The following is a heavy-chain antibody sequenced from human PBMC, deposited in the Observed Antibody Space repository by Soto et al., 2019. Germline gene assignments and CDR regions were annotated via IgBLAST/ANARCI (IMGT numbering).Heavy chain of an antibody. CDR1: GDSVSNIDAV. CDR3: ARLVRNSWLDY. V-gene: IGHV6-1*01. D-gene: IGHD6-13*01. CDR2: TYYRSRWHN. J-gene: IGHJ4*02. Sequence: SQTLSLTCAISGDSVSNIDAVWNWIRQSPSRGLEWLGRTYYRSRWHNEYALSVKSRMTINPDTSRNQFSLQLSSVTPEDTAVYYCARLVRNSWLDYWGQGTLVTVSS.